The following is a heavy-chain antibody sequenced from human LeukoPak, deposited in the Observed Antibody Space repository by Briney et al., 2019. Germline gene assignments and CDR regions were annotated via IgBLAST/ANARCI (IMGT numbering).Heavy chain of an antibody. CDR3: AKTDSSGPYFDY. D-gene: IGHD3-22*01. CDR1: GFTFSSYA. J-gene: IGHJ4*02. Sequence: PGGSLRLSCAASGFTFSSYAMHWVRQAPGKGLEYVSAISSNGGSTYYADSVKGRFTISRDNSKNTLYLQMNSLRAEDTAVYYCAKTDSSGPYFDYWGQGTLVTVSS. V-gene: IGHV3-64*04. CDR2: ISSNGGST.